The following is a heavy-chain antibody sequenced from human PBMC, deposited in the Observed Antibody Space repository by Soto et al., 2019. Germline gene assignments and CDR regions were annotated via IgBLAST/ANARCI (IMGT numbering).Heavy chain of an antibody. D-gene: IGHD4-17*01. CDR3: ARSMSPDYGDDNDAFDL. CDR1: GGTFSSYA. Sequence: QVQLVQSGAEVKKPGSSVKVSCKASGGTFSSYAISWVRQAPGQGLEWMGGIIPIFGTANYAQKLQGRVTITADESTSTAYMELSSLRSEDTAVYYCARSMSPDYGDDNDAFDLWGQGTMGTVSS. J-gene: IGHJ3*01. V-gene: IGHV1-69*01. CDR2: IIPIFGTA.